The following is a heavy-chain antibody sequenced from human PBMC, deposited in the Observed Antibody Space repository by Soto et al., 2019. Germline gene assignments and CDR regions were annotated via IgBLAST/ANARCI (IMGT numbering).Heavy chain of an antibody. CDR1: GGSISSGGYS. J-gene: IGHJ5*02. CDR2: IYHSGST. CDR3: ARVPDR. Sequence: SETLSLTCAVSGGSISSGGYSWSWIRQPPGKGLEWIGYIYHSGSTYFNPSLKSRVTISVDRSKNQFSLKLSSVTAADTAVYYCARVPDRWGQGTLVTVSS. V-gene: IGHV4-30-2*01. D-gene: IGHD2-2*01.